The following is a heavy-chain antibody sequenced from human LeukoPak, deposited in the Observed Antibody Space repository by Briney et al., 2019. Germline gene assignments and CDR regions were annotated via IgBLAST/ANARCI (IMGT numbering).Heavy chain of an antibody. CDR2: IYPGDSDT. V-gene: IGHV5-51*01. Sequence: GESLKISCKGSGYSFTSYWIGWVRQMPGKGLEWMGIIYPGDSDTRYSPSFQGQVTMSVDKSISTAYLQWNNLKASDTAIYYCARPNYGSADYWGQGTLLTVSS. D-gene: IGHD3-10*01. J-gene: IGHJ4*02. CDR1: GYSFTSYW. CDR3: ARPNYGSADY.